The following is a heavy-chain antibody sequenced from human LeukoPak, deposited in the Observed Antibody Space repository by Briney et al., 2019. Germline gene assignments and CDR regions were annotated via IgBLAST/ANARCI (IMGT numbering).Heavy chain of an antibody. V-gene: IGHV4-59*08. CDR3: ARYTPDGYIPLGVAY. J-gene: IGHJ4*02. Sequence: PSETLSLTCTVSGGSISSYYWSWIRQPPGKGLEWIGYIHYSGSTNYNPSLKSRVIISVDTSKNQFSLKLSSVTAADTAVYYCARYTPDGYIPLGVAYWGQGTLPTVSS. D-gene: IGHD5-24*01. CDR1: GGSISSYY. CDR2: IHYSGST.